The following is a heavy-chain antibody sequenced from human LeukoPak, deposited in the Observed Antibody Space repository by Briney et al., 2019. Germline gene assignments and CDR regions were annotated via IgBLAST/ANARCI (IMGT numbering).Heavy chain of an antibody. J-gene: IGHJ4*02. CDR3: AKDRGNSYGHFDY. CDR1: GFTFSSYS. CDR2: ISGSGSAT. Sequence: GGSLRLSCAASGFTFSSYSMNWVRQAPGKGLEWVSVISGSGSATNYADSVKGRFTISRDNSKNTLYLQMNSLRAEDTAVYYCAKDRGNSYGHFDYWGQGTLVTVSS. V-gene: IGHV3-23*01. D-gene: IGHD5-18*01.